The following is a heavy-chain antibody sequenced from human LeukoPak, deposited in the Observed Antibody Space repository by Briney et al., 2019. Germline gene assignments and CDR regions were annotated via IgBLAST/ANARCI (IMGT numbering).Heavy chain of an antibody. CDR3: ARGSRSSSYFDY. CDR2: INHSGST. V-gene: IGHV4-34*01. Sequence: PSETLSLPCAVYGGSFSGYYWSWIRQPPGKGLEWIGEINHSGSTNYNPSLKSRVTISVDTSKNQFSLKLSSVTAADTAVYYCARGSRSSSYFDYWGQGTLVTVSS. D-gene: IGHD6-6*01. J-gene: IGHJ4*02. CDR1: GGSFSGYY.